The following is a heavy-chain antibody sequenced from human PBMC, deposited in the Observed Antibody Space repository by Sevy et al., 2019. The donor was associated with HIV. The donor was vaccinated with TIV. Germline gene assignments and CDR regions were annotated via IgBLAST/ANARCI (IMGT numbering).Heavy chain of an antibody. CDR1: GFTFSSYW. Sequence: GGSLGLSCAASGFTFSSYWMSWVRQAPGKGLEWVANIKQDGSEKYYVDSVKGRFTISRDNAKNSLYLQMNSLRAEDTAVYYCARGPITMVRGVFFYWGQGTLVTVSS. CDR3: ARGPITMVRGVFFY. V-gene: IGHV3-7*01. CDR2: IKQDGSEK. J-gene: IGHJ4*02. D-gene: IGHD3-10*01.